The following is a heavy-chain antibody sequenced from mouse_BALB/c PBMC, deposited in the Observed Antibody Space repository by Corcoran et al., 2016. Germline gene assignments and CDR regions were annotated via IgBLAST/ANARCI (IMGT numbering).Heavy chain of an antibody. D-gene: IGHD2-4*01. CDR3: ARGGITPFAY. CDR1: GYTFTNYG. CDR2: INTYTGEP. J-gene: IGHJ3*01. Sequence: QIQLVQSGPELKKPGETVKISCKASGYTFTNYGMNWVKQAPGKGLKWMGGINTYTGEPTYADDFKGRFAFSLETSASTAYLQINNLKNEDMATYFCARGGITPFAYWGQGTLVTVSA. V-gene: IGHV9-1*02.